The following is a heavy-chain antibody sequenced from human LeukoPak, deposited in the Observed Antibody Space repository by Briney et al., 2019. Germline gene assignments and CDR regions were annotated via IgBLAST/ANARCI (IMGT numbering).Heavy chain of an antibody. J-gene: IGHJ4*02. D-gene: IGHD2-2*01. CDR2: IYTSGST. Sequence: RSSETLSLTCTVSGGSISSYYWSWIRQPAGKGLEWIGRIYTSGSTNYNPSLKSRVTMSVDTSKNQFSLKLSSVTAADTAVYYCARDFSGVVVPAAMAFDYWGQGTLVTVSS. CDR3: ARDFSGVVVPAAMAFDY. CDR1: GGSISSYY. V-gene: IGHV4-4*07.